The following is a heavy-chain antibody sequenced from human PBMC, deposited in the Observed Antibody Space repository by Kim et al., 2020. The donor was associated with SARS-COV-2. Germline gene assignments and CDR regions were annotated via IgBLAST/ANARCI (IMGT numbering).Heavy chain of an antibody. Sequence: YADSVKGRFTNSRDNAKNSLYLQMNSLRDEDTAVYYCAREKGRRTAMNDYWGQGTLVTVSS. J-gene: IGHJ4*02. V-gene: IGHV3-48*02. D-gene: IGHD5-18*01. CDR3: AREKGRRTAMNDY.